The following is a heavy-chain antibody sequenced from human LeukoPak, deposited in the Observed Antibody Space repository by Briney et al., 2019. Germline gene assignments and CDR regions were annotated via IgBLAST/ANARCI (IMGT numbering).Heavy chain of an antibody. D-gene: IGHD3-22*01. J-gene: IGHJ4*02. CDR2: VSYDGRTK. CDR3: AKDEGYYDTSGYYFDY. CDR1: EFTFSYYA. V-gene: IGHV3-30*18. Sequence: PGGSLRLSCAASEFTFSYYAMHWVRQAPGKGLEWVAVVSYDGRTKYYADSVRGRFTISRDSSKSTLYLQMNSLRAEDTALYYCAKDEGYYDTSGYYFDYWGQGTLVTVSS.